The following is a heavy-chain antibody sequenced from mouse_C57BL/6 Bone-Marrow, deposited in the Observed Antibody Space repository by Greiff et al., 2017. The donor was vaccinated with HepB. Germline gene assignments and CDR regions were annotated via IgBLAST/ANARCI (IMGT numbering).Heavy chain of an antibody. J-gene: IGHJ3*01. D-gene: IGHD2-1*01. CDR3: ARWRDGNWFAY. V-gene: IGHV1-52*01. Sequence: VQLQQSGAELVRPGSSVKLSCKASGYTFTSYWMHWVKQRPIQGLEWIGNIDPSDSETHYNQKFKDKATLTVDKSSSTAYMQLSSLTSEDSAVYYCARWRDGNWFAYWGQGTLVTVSA. CDR1: GYTFTSYW. CDR2: IDPSDSET.